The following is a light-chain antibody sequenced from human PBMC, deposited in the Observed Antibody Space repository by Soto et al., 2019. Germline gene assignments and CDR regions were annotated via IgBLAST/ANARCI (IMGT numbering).Light chain of an antibody. J-gene: IGLJ3*02. CDR2: LNSDGSH. CDR1: SGHSSYA. Sequence: QLVLTQSPSASASLGASVKLTCTLSSGHSSYAIAWHQQQPEKGPRYLMKLNSDGSHSKGDGIPDRFSGSSSGAERYLTSSSLQSEDEADYYCQTWGTGIGVFGGGTKVTVL. CDR3: QTWGTGIGV. V-gene: IGLV4-69*01.